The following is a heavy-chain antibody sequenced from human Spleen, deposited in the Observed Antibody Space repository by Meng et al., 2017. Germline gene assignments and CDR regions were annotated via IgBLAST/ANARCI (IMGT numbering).Heavy chain of an antibody. D-gene: IGHD1-26*01. CDR3: ARVDRDTGTYFDY. CDR1: GGSISSSSYY. Sequence: QLQVQESGPGLVKPSETLSLTCTVSGGSISSSSYYWGWIRQPPGKGLEWIGYIYYSGSTYYIPSLKTRVAISVDKSKNQFSLKLTSATAADTAVYYCARVDRDTGTYFDYWGQGILVTVSS. V-gene: IGHV4-39*07. J-gene: IGHJ4*02. CDR2: IYYSGST.